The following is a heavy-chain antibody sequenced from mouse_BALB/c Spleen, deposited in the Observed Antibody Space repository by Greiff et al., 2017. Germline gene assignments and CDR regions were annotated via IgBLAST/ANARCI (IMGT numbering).Heavy chain of an antibody. CDR2: ISSGGGST. CDR3: ARGEYGNYPWFAY. D-gene: IGHD2-10*02. Sequence: EVQLVESGGGLVKPGGSLKLSCAASGFAFSSYDMSWVRQTPEKRLEWVAYISSGGGSTYYPDTVKGRFTISRDNAKNTLYLEMSSLRSEDTAMYYCARGEYGNYPWFAYWGQGTLVTVSA. CDR1: GFAFSSYD. J-gene: IGHJ3*01. V-gene: IGHV5-12-1*01.